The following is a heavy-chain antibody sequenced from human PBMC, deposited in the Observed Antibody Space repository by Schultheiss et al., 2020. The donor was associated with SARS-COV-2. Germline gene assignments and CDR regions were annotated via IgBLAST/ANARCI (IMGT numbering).Heavy chain of an antibody. CDR1: GFTFSSYE. CDR3: APEVVEDIVAYALDY. Sequence: GGSLRLSCAASGFTFSSYEMNWVRQAPGKGLEWVSYISSSGSTIYYADSVKGRFTISRDNAKNSLYLQMNSLRAEDTAVYYCAPEVVEDIVAYALDYWGQGTLVTVSS. V-gene: IGHV3-48*03. J-gene: IGHJ4*02. CDR2: ISSSGSTI. D-gene: IGHD5-12*01.